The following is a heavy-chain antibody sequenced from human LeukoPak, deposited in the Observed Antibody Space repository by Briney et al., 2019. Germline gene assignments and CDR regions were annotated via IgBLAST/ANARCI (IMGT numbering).Heavy chain of an antibody. V-gene: IGHV1-69*05. J-gene: IGHJ4*02. CDR3: ARAQTPYSSSSVRTLDY. Sequence: SVKVSCKASGGTFSSYAISWVRQAPGQGLEWMGGIIPIFGTANYAQKFQGRVTITTDESTSTAYMELSSLRSEDTAVYYCARAQTPYSSSSVRTLDYWGQGTLVTASS. CDR1: GGTFSSYA. D-gene: IGHD6-6*01. CDR2: IIPIFGTA.